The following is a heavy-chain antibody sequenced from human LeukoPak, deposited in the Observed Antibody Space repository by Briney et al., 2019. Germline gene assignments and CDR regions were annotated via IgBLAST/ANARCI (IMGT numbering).Heavy chain of an antibody. CDR1: GYTFTRYY. CDR3: AREYGDDSSGYYPDY. D-gene: IGHD3-22*01. J-gene: IGHJ4*02. V-gene: IGHV1-46*01. Sequence: ASVKVSCKASGYTFTRYYMYWVRQAPGQGLEWMGIINPSGGSTSYAQKFQGRVTMTRDMSTSTVYMELSSLRSEDTAVYYCAREYGDDSSGYYPDYWGQGTLVTVSS. CDR2: INPSGGST.